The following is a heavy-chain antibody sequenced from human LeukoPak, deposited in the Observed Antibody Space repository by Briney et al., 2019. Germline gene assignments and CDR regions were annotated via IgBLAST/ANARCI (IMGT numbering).Heavy chain of an antibody. V-gene: IGHV3-9*01. CDR1: GFTFDDYA. CDR3: AKDMRAITMIVVAPGVFDY. Sequence: GRSLRLSCAASGFTFDDYAMHWVRHAPGKGLEWVSGISWNSGSIGYADSVKGRFTISRDNAKNSLYLQMNSLRAEDTALYYCAKDMRAITMIVVAPGVFDYWGQGTLVTVSS. CDR2: ISWNSGSI. J-gene: IGHJ4*02. D-gene: IGHD3-22*01.